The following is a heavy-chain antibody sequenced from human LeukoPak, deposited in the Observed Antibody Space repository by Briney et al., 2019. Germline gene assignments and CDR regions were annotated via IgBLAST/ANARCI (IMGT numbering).Heavy chain of an antibody. CDR1: GINFSDSE. Sequence: TGGSLRLSCAASGINFSDSEMNWVRQAPGKGLEWVSYISSSGTTIYYADSVKGRFTISRDNAKHSLYLQMNSLRAEDTAVYYCARGVPTGYYTSCYDYWGQGTLVTVSS. CDR2: ISSSGTTI. J-gene: IGHJ4*02. CDR3: ARGVPTGYYTSCYDY. D-gene: IGHD3/OR15-3a*01. V-gene: IGHV3-48*03.